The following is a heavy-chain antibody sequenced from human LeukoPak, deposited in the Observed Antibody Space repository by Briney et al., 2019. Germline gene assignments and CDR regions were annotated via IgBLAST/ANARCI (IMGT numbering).Heavy chain of an antibody. Sequence: KPSETLSLTCTVSGGSISSYYWSWIRQPPGKGLEWSGYIYYSGSTNYNPSLKSRVTISVDTSKNQFSLKLSSVTAADTAVYYCARDRRRVLRYFDWPGGMDVWGKGTTVTVSS. J-gene: IGHJ6*04. CDR3: ARDRRRVLRYFDWPGGMDV. CDR1: GGSISSYY. CDR2: IYYSGST. D-gene: IGHD3-9*01. V-gene: IGHV4-59*01.